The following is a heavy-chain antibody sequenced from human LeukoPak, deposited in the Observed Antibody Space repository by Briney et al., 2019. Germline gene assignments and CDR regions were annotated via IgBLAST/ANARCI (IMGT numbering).Heavy chain of an antibody. CDR1: GFTFSSYD. Sequence: GGSLRLSCVASGFTFSSYDMNWVRQAPGKGLEWVAFIRYDGSNKYSADSVKGRFTISRDNSKNTLYLLMNSLRAEDTAVYYCARDYCSSTSCHAYYYYMDVWGKGTTVTISS. D-gene: IGHD2-2*01. CDR2: IRYDGSNK. V-gene: IGHV3-30*02. CDR3: ARDYCSSTSCHAYYYYMDV. J-gene: IGHJ6*03.